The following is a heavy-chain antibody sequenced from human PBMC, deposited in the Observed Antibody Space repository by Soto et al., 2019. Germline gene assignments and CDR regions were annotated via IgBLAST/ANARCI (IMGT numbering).Heavy chain of an antibody. CDR1: GFTFGSHA. CDR3: AKTPYDFWSSGQYLFDH. V-gene: IGHV3-23*01. Sequence: EVQLLDSGGGLVQPGGSLRLSCTVSGFTFGSHAMSWVRQAPGKGLECVSGISGSSGTTFYADSVKGRFTISRDNSKKTLYLQMNSLRAEDTAVYYCAKTPYDFWSSGQYLFDHWGQGTLVTVSS. J-gene: IGHJ4*02. CDR2: ISGSSGTT. D-gene: IGHD3-3*01.